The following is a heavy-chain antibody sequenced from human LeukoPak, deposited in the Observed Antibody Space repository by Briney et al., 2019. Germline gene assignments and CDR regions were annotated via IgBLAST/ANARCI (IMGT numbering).Heavy chain of an antibody. Sequence: GTLRLSCAASGFTFNSYGMSWVRQAPGKVLEWVSAISGSGGSTYYADSVKGRFTISRDNSKNTLYLQMNSLRAEDTAVYYCAKSTYYYAYNWFDPWGQGTLVTVSS. J-gene: IGHJ5*02. D-gene: IGHD3-10*01. CDR2: ISGSGGST. CDR3: AKSTYYYAYNWFDP. V-gene: IGHV3-23*01. CDR1: GFTFNSYG.